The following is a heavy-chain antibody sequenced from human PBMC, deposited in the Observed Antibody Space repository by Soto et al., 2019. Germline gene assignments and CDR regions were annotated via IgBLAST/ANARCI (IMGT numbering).Heavy chain of an antibody. D-gene: IGHD5-12*01. Sequence: SETLSLTCAVSGASIGTNNWWSWVRQPPGKGLEWIGEVYHSRTTNCNPSLKSRVTISIDKSKNQFSLTLTSMTAADTALYYCAVPGRGDFDYWSQGTLVTVSS. CDR3: AVPGRGDFDY. CDR1: GASIGTNNW. J-gene: IGHJ4*02. V-gene: IGHV4-4*02. CDR2: VYHSRTT.